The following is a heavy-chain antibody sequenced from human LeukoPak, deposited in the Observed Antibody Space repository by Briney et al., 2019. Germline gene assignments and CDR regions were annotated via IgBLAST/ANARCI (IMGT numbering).Heavy chain of an antibody. Sequence: GGSLRLSCAASGFTFGTYAMNWVRQAPGKGLDWVSTISVGGHNTHYADSVKGRFTISRDDSKTTLYLQMNSLRAEDTALYYCAKDLDSTGLYNDFNHWGQGTLVTVSS. V-gene: IGHV3-23*01. D-gene: IGHD3-22*01. CDR3: AKDLDSTGLYNDFNH. J-gene: IGHJ1*01. CDR2: ISVGGHNT. CDR1: GFTFGTYA.